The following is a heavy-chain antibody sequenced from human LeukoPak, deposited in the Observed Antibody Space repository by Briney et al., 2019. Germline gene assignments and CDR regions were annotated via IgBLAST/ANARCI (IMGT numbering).Heavy chain of an antibody. V-gene: IGHV3-21*01. Sequence: PGGSLRLSCAASGFTFNSYSMNWVRQAPGKGLEWVSSISSSSSYIYYADSVKGRFTISRDNAKNSLYLQMNSLRAEDTAVYYCARDRVLMVRGVRDAFDIWGQGTMVTVSS. J-gene: IGHJ3*02. CDR1: GFTFNSYS. D-gene: IGHD3-10*01. CDR2: ISSSSSYI. CDR3: ARDRVLMVRGVRDAFDI.